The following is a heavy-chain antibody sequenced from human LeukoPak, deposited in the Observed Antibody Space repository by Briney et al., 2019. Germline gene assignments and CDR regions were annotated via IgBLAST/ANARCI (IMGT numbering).Heavy chain of an antibody. Sequence: SETLSLTCAVYSGSLSGFSWNWIRQPPGKGLEWIGEINHSGNTNYNPSLKSRLTISADTSKNQFSLKLSSVTAADTAFYYCARVPGRPADVFDHWGQGTLVTASS. V-gene: IGHV4-34*01. J-gene: IGHJ4*02. D-gene: IGHD2-2*01. CDR3: ARVPGRPADVFDH. CDR2: INHSGNT. CDR1: SGSLSGFS.